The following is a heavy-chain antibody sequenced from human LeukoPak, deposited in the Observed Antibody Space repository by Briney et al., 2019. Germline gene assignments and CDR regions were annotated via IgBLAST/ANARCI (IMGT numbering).Heavy chain of an antibody. D-gene: IGHD3-16*01. Sequence: PGGSLRLSCAASGFTFSSSWMTWVRQAPGKGLEWVATIKPDGREGFYVDSVMGRFTISRDNAEKSLFLRMINLRAEDTAVYYCARDRAYKPFDYWGQGALVTVSS. J-gene: IGHJ4*02. CDR3: ARDRAYKPFDY. CDR2: IKPDGREG. V-gene: IGHV3-7*04. CDR1: GFTFSSSW.